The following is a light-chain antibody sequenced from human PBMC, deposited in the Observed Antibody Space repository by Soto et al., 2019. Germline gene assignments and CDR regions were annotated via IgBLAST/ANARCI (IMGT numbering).Light chain of an antibody. CDR2: DVS. CDR1: SSDIGDYNY. V-gene: IGLV2-14*01. Sequence: QSVLTHPASVSGSPGQSITISCVGTSSDIGDYNYVSWYQQHPGKVPKVIIFDVSNRPSGVSYRFSGTKSGNTASLTVSGLQAEDEAHYYCCSYTRSGTLIFGTGTKVTVL. J-gene: IGLJ1*01. CDR3: CSYTRSGTLI.